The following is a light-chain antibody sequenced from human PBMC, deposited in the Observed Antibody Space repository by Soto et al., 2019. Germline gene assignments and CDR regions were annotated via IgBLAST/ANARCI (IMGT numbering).Light chain of an antibody. CDR1: RSTGSDY. J-gene: IGKJ2*01. V-gene: IGKV3-20*01. CDR2: GAS. Sequence: VLTQSPGTLSLSPGERATLSCRASRSTGSDYLAWYQQKPGQAPRLLIYGASSRATGVPDRFSGGGSGTDFTLTISRLEPEDFAVYYCQQFGSSPYTFGQGTKLEI. CDR3: QQFGSSPYT.